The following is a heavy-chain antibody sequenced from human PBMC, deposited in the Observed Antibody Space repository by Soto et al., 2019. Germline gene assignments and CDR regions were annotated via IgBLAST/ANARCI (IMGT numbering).Heavy chain of an antibody. V-gene: IGHV4-34*01. CDR2: INHSGST. CDR3: ARLDIGDTATSMDV. D-gene: IGHD5-18*01. J-gene: IGHJ6*02. CDR1: GGSFSGYY. Sequence: KPSETLSLTCAVYGGSFSGYYWSWIRQPPGKGLEWIGEINHSGSTNYNPSLKSRVTISVDTSKNQFSLKLSSVTAADTAVYYCARLDIGDTATSMDVWGQGTTVTVSS.